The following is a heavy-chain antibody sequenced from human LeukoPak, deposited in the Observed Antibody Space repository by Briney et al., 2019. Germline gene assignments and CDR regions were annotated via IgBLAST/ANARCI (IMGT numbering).Heavy chain of an antibody. D-gene: IGHD3-10*01. CDR1: GFSFGPYD. CDR2: IQFDGNNK. V-gene: IGHV3-30*02. J-gene: IGHJ4*02. Sequence: GESLRLSCAASGFSFGPYDVHWVRQAPGKGLEWVAFIQFDGNNKNYADSVKGRFTIYTDNSKNTVFLQMNSLRTEDTAIYYCVRGRHTGRSEFWGQGTLVTVSS. CDR3: VRGRHTGRSEF.